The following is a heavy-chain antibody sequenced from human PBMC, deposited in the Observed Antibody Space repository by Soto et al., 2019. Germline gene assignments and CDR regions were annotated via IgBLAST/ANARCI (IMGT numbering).Heavy chain of an antibody. V-gene: IGHV1-18*01. J-gene: IGHJ4*02. CDR1: GYTFTNYG. CDR2: ISNGNT. D-gene: IGHD3-22*01. Sequence: QVQLVRSGAEVKKPGASVKVSCKTSGYTFTNYGISWVRQAPGQGLEWMGWISNGNTNYAQKLQGRVTMTTDTSTSTAYMELRSVRYDDTAVYYCARDYDSSGYYFYWGQGTLVTVSS. CDR3: ARDYDSSGYYFY.